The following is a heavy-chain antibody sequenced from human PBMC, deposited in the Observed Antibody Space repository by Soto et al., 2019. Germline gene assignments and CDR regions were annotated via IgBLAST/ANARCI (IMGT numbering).Heavy chain of an antibody. CDR3: ASIYSGSSPLRY. CDR2: IYYSGST. Sequence: QVQLQESGPGLVKPSETLSLTCTVSGGSISSYYWSWIRQPPGKGLEWIGYIYYSGSTNYNPSLRSRVTISVDTSKNQFSLKLSSVTAADTAVYYCASIYSGSSPLRYWGQGTLVTVSS. D-gene: IGHD1-26*01. J-gene: IGHJ4*02. V-gene: IGHV4-59*08. CDR1: GGSISSYY.